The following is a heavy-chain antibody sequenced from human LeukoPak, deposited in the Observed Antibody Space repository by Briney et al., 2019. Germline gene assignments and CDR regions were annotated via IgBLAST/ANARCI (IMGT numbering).Heavy chain of an antibody. J-gene: IGHJ3*02. V-gene: IGHV3-30-3*01. D-gene: IGHD3-3*01. CDR1: GFTFSSYA. CDR2: ISYDGSNK. Sequence: PGGSLRLSCAASGFTFSSYAMHWVRQAPGKGLEWVAVISYDGSNKYYADSVKGRFTISRDNSKNTLYLQMNSLRAEDTAVYYCAAQLEWLLHHAFDIWGQGTMVTVSS. CDR3: AAQLEWLLHHAFDI.